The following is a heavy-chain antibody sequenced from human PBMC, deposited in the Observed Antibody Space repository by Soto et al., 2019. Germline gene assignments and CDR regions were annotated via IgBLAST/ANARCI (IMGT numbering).Heavy chain of an antibody. Sequence: EVQLVESGGGLVQPGGSLKLSCAASGFTFSGSAMHWVRQASGQGLEWVGRIRSKANSYATAYAASVKGRFTISRDDSKNTAYLQMNSLKTEDTAVYYCTREIAALLDWFDPWGQGTLVTVSS. CDR2: IRSKANSYAT. D-gene: IGHD6-6*01. CDR3: TREIAALLDWFDP. CDR1: GFTFSGSA. J-gene: IGHJ5*02. V-gene: IGHV3-73*02.